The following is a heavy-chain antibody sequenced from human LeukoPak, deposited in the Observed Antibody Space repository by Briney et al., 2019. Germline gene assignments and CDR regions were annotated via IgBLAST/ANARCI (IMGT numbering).Heavy chain of an antibody. Sequence: GGSLRLSCTASGSGFTFRNAWMSWVRQAPGKGLEWVSSISSSSSYIYYADSVKGRFTISRDNAKNSLYLQMNSLRAEDTAVYYCARVLAAAEGYAFDIWGQGTMVTVSS. V-gene: IGHV3-21*01. J-gene: IGHJ3*02. CDR1: GSGFTFRNAW. D-gene: IGHD6-13*01. CDR2: ISSSSSYI. CDR3: ARVLAAAEGYAFDI.